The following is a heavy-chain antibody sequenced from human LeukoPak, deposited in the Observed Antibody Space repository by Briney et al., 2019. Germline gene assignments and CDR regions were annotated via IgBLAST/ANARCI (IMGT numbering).Heavy chain of an antibody. CDR1: GGSISSYY. V-gene: IGHV4-59*01. D-gene: IGHD3-22*01. Sequence: SETLSLTCTVSGGSISSYYWSWIRQPPGKGLEWIGYIYYSGSTNYNPSVKSRVTISVDTSKNQFSLKLSSVTAADTAVYYCARVFYDSSGYQGTRDAFDIWGQGTMVTVSS. CDR3: ARVFYDSSGYQGTRDAFDI. J-gene: IGHJ3*02. CDR2: IYYSGST.